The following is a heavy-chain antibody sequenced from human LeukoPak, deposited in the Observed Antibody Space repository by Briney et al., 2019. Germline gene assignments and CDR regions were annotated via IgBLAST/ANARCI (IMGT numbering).Heavy chain of an antibody. CDR3: ARGANTAMGPFDY. D-gene: IGHD5-18*01. V-gene: IGHV4-59*08. J-gene: IGHJ4*02. Sequence: SETLSLTCTVSGGSISSYYWNWIRQLPGQGLEWIGYIYYSGNTNYNPSLKSRVTISVDTSKNQFSLKLNSVTAADTAVYYCARGANTAMGPFDYWGQRTLVTVSS. CDR2: IYYSGNT. CDR1: GGSISSYY.